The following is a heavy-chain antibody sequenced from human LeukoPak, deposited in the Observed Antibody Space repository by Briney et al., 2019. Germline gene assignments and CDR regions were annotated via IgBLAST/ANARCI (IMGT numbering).Heavy chain of an antibody. CDR3: ARDLSYGPYDY. Sequence: PGGSLRLSCAASGFTFSSYGMHWVRQAPGKGLEWAAVIWYDGSNKYYADSVKGRFTISRDNSKNTLYLQMNSLRAEDTAVYYCARDLSYGPYDYWGQGTLVTVSS. J-gene: IGHJ4*01. CDR2: IWYDGSNK. D-gene: IGHD5-18*01. V-gene: IGHV3-33*01. CDR1: GFTFSSYG.